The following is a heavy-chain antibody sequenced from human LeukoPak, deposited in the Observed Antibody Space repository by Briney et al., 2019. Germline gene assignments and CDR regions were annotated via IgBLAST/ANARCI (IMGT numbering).Heavy chain of an antibody. CDR3: ARVAGYSYGYYDAFDI. Sequence: PSETLSLTCAVSGGSISSSNWWSWVRQPPGKGLEWIGEIYHSGSTNYNPSLKSRVTISVDKSKNQFSLKLSSVTAADTAVYYCARVAGYSYGYYDAFDIWGQGTMVTVSS. CDR2: IYHSGST. CDR1: GGSISSSNW. J-gene: IGHJ3*02. V-gene: IGHV4-4*02. D-gene: IGHD5-18*01.